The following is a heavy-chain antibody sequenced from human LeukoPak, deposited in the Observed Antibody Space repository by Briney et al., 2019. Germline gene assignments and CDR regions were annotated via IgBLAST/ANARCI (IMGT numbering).Heavy chain of an antibody. J-gene: IGHJ6*03. D-gene: IGHD4-11*01. Sequence: GASVKVSCKASGYTFTSYGISWVRQAPGQGLEWMGWISAHNGNTNYAQKLQGRVTMTTDTSTSTAYMELRSLRSDDTAVYYCARDRSYSNYYYYYYMDVWGKGTTVTVSS. CDR1: GYTFTSYG. CDR3: ARDRSYSNYYYYYYMDV. V-gene: IGHV1-18*01. CDR2: ISAHNGNT.